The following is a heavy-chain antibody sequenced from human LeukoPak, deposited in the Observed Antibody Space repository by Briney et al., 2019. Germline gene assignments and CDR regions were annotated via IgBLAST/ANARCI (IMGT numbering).Heavy chain of an antibody. CDR1: GFTFSSYS. CDR3: ARGLAWIYFDY. D-gene: IGHD5-12*01. CDR2: ISSSSSYI. J-gene: IGHJ4*02. Sequence: GGSLRLSCAASGFTFSSYSMNWVRQAPGKGLEWVSSISSSSSYIYYADSVKGRFTISRDNAKNSLYLQTNSLRAEDTAVYYCARGLAWIYFDYWGQGTLVTVSS. V-gene: IGHV3-21*01.